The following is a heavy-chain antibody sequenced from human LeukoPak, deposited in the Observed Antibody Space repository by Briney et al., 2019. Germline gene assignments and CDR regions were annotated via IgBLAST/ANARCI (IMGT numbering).Heavy chain of an antibody. D-gene: IGHD6-19*01. CDR2: INPSGGST. CDR1: GYTFTSYH. J-gene: IGHJ4*02. CDR3: ARDLKRGYSSGRYSWGTGSSNDY. Sequence: ASVKVSCKASGYTFTSYHLHWVRQAPGQGLEWMGIINPSGGSTSYAQKFQGRVTMTTDTSTSTAYMELRSLRSDDTAVYYCARDLKRGYSSGRYSWGTGSSNDYWGQGTLVTVSS. V-gene: IGHV1-46*01.